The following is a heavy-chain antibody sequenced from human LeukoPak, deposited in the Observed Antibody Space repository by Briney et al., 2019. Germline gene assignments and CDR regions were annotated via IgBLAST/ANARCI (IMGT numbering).Heavy chain of an antibody. CDR3: ARSIQHFDY. CDR1: GDSVSSNSAT. CDR2: TWYRSNWYN. D-gene: IGHD2-21*01. Sequence: SQTLSLTCGISGDSVSSNSATWDWIRQSPSRGLEWLGRTWYRSNWYNDSALSVRSRMTINPDTSKNQFSLHLHSVTPADTAVYYCARSIQHFDYWGQGILVTVSS. J-gene: IGHJ4*02. V-gene: IGHV6-1*01.